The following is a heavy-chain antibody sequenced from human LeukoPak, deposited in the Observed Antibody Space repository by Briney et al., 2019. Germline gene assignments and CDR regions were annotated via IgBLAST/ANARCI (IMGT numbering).Heavy chain of an antibody. D-gene: IGHD1-26*01. Sequence: SVKVSCKASGGTFSSYAISWVRQAPGQGLEWMGGIIPIFGTANYAQKFQGRVTITTDESTSTAYMELSSLRSEDTAVYYCARAWSYHNLPNWFDPWGQGTLVTVSS. CDR1: GGTFSSYA. CDR3: ARAWSYHNLPNWFDP. V-gene: IGHV1-69*05. J-gene: IGHJ5*02. CDR2: IIPIFGTA.